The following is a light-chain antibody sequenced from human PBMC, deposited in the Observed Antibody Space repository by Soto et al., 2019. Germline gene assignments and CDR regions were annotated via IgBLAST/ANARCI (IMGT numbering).Light chain of an antibody. V-gene: IGKV2-28*01. Sequence: DIVMTQSPLSLPVTPGEPASISCRSLQSLLQSNGKTCLDWYLQNPGQSPQLLIYSGSNRASGVPDRVRASGSGTDFILNINRVDAEDVGGYYCMQALHNPLTFGGGTKVESK. CDR1: QSLLQSNGKTC. J-gene: IGKJ4*01. CDR3: MQALHNPLT. CDR2: SGS.